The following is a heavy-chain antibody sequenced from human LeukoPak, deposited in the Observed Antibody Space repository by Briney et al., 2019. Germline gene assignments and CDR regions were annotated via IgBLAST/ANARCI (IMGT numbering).Heavy chain of an antibody. CDR2: IKQDGSEK. CDR1: GFTFSSYW. CDR3: AKDGGYCSSTSCYPYWYFDL. D-gene: IGHD2-2*01. J-gene: IGHJ2*01. Sequence: HSGGSLRLSCAASGFTFSSYWMSWVRQAPGKGLEWVANIKQDGSEKYYVDSVKGRFTISRDNAKNSLYLQMNSLRAEDTAVYYCAKDGGYCSSTSCYPYWYFDLWGRGTLVTVSS. V-gene: IGHV3-7*03.